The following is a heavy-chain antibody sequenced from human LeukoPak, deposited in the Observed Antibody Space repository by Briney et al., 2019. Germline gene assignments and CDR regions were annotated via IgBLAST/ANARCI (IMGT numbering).Heavy chain of an antibody. D-gene: IGHD3-22*01. CDR1: GYTFTGNY. CDR3: ARDPMSRTVVVITHYYGMDV. V-gene: IGHV1-18*04. CDR2: ISAYNGNT. Sequence: ASVKVSCKASGYTFTGNYMHWVRQAPGQGLEWMGWISAYNGNTNYAQKLQGRVTMTTDTSTSTAYMELRSLRSDDTAVYYCARDPMSRTVVVITHYYGMDVWGQGTTVTVSS. J-gene: IGHJ6*02.